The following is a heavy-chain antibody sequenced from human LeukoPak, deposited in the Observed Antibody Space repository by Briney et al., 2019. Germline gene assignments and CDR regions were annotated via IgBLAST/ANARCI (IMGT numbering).Heavy chain of an antibody. V-gene: IGHV1-2*02. CDR3: AVGPMTTVTTGLDC. CDR1: AYTFSVYY. CDR2: INPNSGGT. D-gene: IGHD4-17*01. J-gene: IGHJ4*02. Sequence: ASVKVSCTSSAYTFSVYYTDLVRQAPGQGLEWMGWINPNSGGTNYAQKFQGRVTMTRDTSISTAYMELSTLGSDDTAVYYCAVGPMTTVTTGLDCWGQGTLVTVSS.